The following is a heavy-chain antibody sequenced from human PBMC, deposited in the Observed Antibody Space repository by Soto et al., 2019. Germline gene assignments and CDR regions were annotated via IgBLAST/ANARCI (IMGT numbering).Heavy chain of an antibody. D-gene: IGHD3-22*01. CDR1: GYSISSGYY. CDR2: IYHSGKT. Sequence: PSETLSLTXVVSGYSISSGYYWAWVRQPPGKELEWIGSIYHSGKTYYKPSLRSRVTVSVDTSKNQFSMKLISVTAADTAVYYCARDKRVTMIGGWFDPWGQGTLVTVSS. CDR3: ARDKRVTMIGGWFDP. J-gene: IGHJ5*02. V-gene: IGHV4-38-2*02.